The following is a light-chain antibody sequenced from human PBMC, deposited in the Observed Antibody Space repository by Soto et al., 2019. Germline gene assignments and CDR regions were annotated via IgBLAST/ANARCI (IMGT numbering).Light chain of an antibody. J-gene: IGKJ4*01. CDR2: GAS. CDR1: QGISSS. Sequence: DIQMTQSPSTLSGSVGYIVTITCRASQGISSSLAWYQQKPGKAPKLLIYGASTLQSGAPSRFTGSGSGIDFTLTISSLQPEDFATYYCQHLDTNLFICGGGTKGDIK. V-gene: IGKV1-9*01. CDR3: QHLDTNLFI.